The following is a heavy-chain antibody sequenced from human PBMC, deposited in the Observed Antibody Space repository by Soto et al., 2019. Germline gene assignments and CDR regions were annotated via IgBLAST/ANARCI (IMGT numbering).Heavy chain of an antibody. CDR2: IFHSGST. J-gene: IGHJ6*02. Sequence: QVQLQESGPGLVKPSQTLSLTCTVSGGSINSGDYYWTWVRQPPGKGLEWIGNIFHSGSTYYTPSLQSRVTISLDTSKNRFSLKLSSVTPADTAVYYCARDRYYGSGTYYNFYSGMDVWGQGTTVTVSS. D-gene: IGHD3-10*01. CDR1: GGSINSGDYY. CDR3: ARDRYYGSGTYYNFYSGMDV. V-gene: IGHV4-30-4*01.